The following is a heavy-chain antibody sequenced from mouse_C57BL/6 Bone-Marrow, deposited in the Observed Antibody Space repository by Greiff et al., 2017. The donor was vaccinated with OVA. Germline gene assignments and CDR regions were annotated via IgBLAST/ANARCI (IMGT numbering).Heavy chain of an antibody. D-gene: IGHD1-1*01. Sequence: EVQRVESGAELVRPGASVKLSCTASGFNIKDDYMHWVKQRPEQGLEWIGWIDPENGDTEYASKFQGKATITADTSSNTAYLQLSSLTSEDTAVYYCTTGLLPWFAYWGQGTLVTVSA. V-gene: IGHV14-4*01. J-gene: IGHJ3*01. CDR2: IDPENGDT. CDR3: TTGLLPWFAY. CDR1: GFNIKDDY.